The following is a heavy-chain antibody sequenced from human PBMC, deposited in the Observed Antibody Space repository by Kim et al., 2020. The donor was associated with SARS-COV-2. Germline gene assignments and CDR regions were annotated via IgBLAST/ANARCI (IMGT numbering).Heavy chain of an antibody. V-gene: IGHV1-69*01. CDR3: ARGVVVIYGIDAFDI. J-gene: IGHJ3*02. Sequence: QKFQGRVTSTADESTSTAYMELSSLRSEDTAVYYCARGVVVIYGIDAFDIWGQGTMVTVSS. D-gene: IGHD3-22*01.